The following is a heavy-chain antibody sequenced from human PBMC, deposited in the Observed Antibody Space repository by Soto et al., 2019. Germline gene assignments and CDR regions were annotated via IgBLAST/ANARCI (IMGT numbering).Heavy chain of an antibody. CDR1: GGSFSGYY. CDR2: INHSGST. D-gene: IGHD2-15*01. CDR3: ARGPPRDCSGGSCFSRGWFDP. Sequence: PSETLSLTCAVYGGSFSGYYWSWIRQPPGKGLEWIGEINHSGSTNYNPSLKSRVTISVDTSKNQFSLKLSSVTAADTAVYYCARGPPRDCSGGSCFSRGWFDPWGQGTLVTVSS. V-gene: IGHV4-34*01. J-gene: IGHJ5*02.